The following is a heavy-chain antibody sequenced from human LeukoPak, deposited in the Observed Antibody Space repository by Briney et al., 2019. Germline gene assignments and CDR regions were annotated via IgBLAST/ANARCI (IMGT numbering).Heavy chain of an antibody. J-gene: IGHJ6*03. CDR1: GYTFTGYY. CDR2: INPNSGGT. V-gene: IGHV1-2*02. CDR3: ARDMSYCSGGSCDYGYYYCYYMDV. Sequence: ASVKVSCKASGYTFTGYYMHWVRQAPGQGLEWMGWINPNSGGTNYAQKFQGRVTMTRDTSISTAYMELSRLRSDDTAVYYCARDMSYCSGGSCDYGYYYCYYMDVWGKGTTVTVSS. D-gene: IGHD2-15*01.